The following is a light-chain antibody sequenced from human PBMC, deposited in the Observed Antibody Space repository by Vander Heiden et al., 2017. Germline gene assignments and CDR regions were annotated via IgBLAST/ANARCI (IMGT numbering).Light chain of an antibody. J-gene: IGKJ1*01. Sequence: EMVMTPSAATASVSPGRRTPPSCSTQRGVSGNLAWYQQKPGQAPRLLTYGAYTRATGIPARFSGSGSGTEFTLTISSLQSEDFAVYYCQQYSNRPPWTFGQGTKVEIK. CDR1: RGVSGN. CDR2: GAY. CDR3: QQYSNRPPWT. V-gene: IGKV3-15*01.